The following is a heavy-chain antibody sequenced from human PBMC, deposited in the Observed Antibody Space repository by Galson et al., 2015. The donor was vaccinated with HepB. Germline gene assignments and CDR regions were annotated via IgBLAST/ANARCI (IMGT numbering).Heavy chain of an antibody. D-gene: IGHD4-17*01. Sequence: SVKVSCKASGYTFTGYYMHWVRQAPGQGLEWMGWINPNSGGTNYAQKFQGRVTMTRDTSISTAYMELSRLRSDDTAVYYCAREHGDYEDAFDIWGQGTMVTVSS. J-gene: IGHJ3*02. CDR2: INPNSGGT. CDR3: AREHGDYEDAFDI. CDR1: GYTFTGYY. V-gene: IGHV1-2*02.